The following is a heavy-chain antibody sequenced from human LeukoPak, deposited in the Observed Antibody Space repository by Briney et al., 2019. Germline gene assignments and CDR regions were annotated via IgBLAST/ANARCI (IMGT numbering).Heavy chain of an antibody. CDR1: GGSISSGGYY. CDR3: ARGGDVVVPAAIPNWFDP. Sequence: SETLSLTCTVSGGSISSGGYYWSWIRQHPGKGLEWIGYIYYSGSTYYNPSLKSRVTISVDTSKNQFSQKLSSVTAADTAVYYCARGGDVVVPAAIPNWFDPWGQGTLVTVSS. CDR2: IYYSGST. V-gene: IGHV4-31*03. D-gene: IGHD2-2*01. J-gene: IGHJ5*02.